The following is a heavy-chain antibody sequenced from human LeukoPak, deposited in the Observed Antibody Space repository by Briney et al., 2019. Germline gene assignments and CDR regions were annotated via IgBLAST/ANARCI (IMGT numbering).Heavy chain of an antibody. V-gene: IGHV1-18*04. Sequence: GASVKVSCKASGYTFTNYGISWVRQAPGQGLEWMGWISAYNGNTNYAQKFQGRVTMTAETSTSTAYMELRSLRSDDTAVYYCARGRHFGLDILTGPLDYWGQGTLVTVSS. CDR3: ARGRHFGLDILTGPLDY. CDR2: ISAYNGNT. J-gene: IGHJ4*02. D-gene: IGHD3-9*01. CDR1: GYTFTNYG.